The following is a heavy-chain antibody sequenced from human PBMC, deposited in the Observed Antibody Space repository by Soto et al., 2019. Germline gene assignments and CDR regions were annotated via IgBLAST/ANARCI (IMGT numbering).Heavy chain of an antibody. Sequence: SETLSLTCAVYGGSFSGYYWSWIRQPPGKGLEWIGEINHSGSTNYNPSLKSRVTISVDTSKNQFSLKLSSVTAADTAVYYCARDDYGDYALDYWGQGTLVTVSS. V-gene: IGHV4-34*01. CDR2: INHSGST. D-gene: IGHD4-17*01. CDR3: ARDDYGDYALDY. CDR1: GGSFSGYY. J-gene: IGHJ4*02.